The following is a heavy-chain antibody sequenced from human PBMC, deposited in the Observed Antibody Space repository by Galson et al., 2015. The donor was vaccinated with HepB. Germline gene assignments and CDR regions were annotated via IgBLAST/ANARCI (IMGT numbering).Heavy chain of an antibody. CDR3: ARGGYSGYQFTY. Sequence: SVKVSCKASGGTFSHYAISWVRQAPGQGLEWMGGIIPIFGIANYPQKFQGRVTIAADKSTNTSYMELSSLRSKDTAVYFCARGGYSGYQFTYWGQGTLVTVSS. D-gene: IGHD5-12*01. CDR2: IIPIFGIA. V-gene: IGHV1-69*10. J-gene: IGHJ4*02. CDR1: GGTFSHYA.